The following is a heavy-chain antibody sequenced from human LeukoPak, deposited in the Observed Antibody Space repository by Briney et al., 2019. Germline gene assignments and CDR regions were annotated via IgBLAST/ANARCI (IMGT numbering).Heavy chain of an antibody. CDR1: GFGFRSYW. Sequence: PGGSLRLSCAASGFGFRSYWMDWVRQTPEKGLEWVANIKQDGIEKYFVDSVKGRFAISRDNAKNSLYLQMNNLRAEDTAVYYCAREAMVRGVPDAFDIWGQGTVVTVSS. J-gene: IGHJ3*02. V-gene: IGHV3-7*01. CDR3: AREAMVRGVPDAFDI. D-gene: IGHD3-10*01. CDR2: IKQDGIEK.